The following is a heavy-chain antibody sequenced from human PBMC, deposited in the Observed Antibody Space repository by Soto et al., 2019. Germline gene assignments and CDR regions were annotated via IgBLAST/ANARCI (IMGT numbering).Heavy chain of an antibody. Sequence: PSETLSLTCAVYGGSFSGYYWSWIRQPPGKGLEWIGEINHSRSTNYNPSLKSRVTISVDTSKNQFSLKLSSVTAADTAVYYCARGYKSLIAAATYYFDYWGQGTLVTAPQ. CDR1: GGSFSGYY. J-gene: IGHJ4*02. CDR2: INHSRST. V-gene: IGHV4-34*01. CDR3: ARGYKSLIAAATYYFDY. D-gene: IGHD6-13*01.